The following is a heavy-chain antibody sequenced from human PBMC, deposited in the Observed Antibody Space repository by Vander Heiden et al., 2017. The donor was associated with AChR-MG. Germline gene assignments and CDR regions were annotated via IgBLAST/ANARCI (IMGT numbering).Heavy chain of an antibody. CDR3: AKDQSSSPYYYYGMDV. J-gene: IGHJ6*02. Sequence: EVQLLESGGGLVQPGGSLRLSCAASGFTFSSNAMSWVRQAPGKGLEWVSAISGSGGSTYYADSVKGRFTISRDNSKNTLYLQMNSLRAEDTAVYYCAKDQSSSPYYYYGMDVWGQGTTVTVSS. CDR1: GFTFSSNA. D-gene: IGHD6-6*01. V-gene: IGHV3-23*01. CDR2: ISGSGGST.